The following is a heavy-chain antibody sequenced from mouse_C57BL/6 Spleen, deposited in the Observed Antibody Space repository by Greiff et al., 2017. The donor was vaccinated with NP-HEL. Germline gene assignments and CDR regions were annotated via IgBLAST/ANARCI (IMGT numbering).Heavy chain of an antibody. CDR1: GYTFTSYW. J-gene: IGHJ4*01. CDR3: ARRDYSYAMDY. CDR2: IYPGSGST. V-gene: IGHV1-55*01. D-gene: IGHD2-4*01. Sequence: VQLQQSGAELVKPGASVKMSCKASGYTFTSYWITWVKQRPGQGLEWIGDIYPGSGSTNYNEKFKSKATLTVDTSSSTAYMQLSSLTSEDSAVYYCARRDYSYAMDYWGQGTSVTVSS.